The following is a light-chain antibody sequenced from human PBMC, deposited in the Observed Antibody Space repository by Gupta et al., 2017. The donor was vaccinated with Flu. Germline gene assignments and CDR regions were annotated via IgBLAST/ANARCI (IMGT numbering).Light chain of an antibody. CDR1: QSVSSN. V-gene: IGKV3-15*01. CDR2: GES. CDR3: QQYNNRPPLT. Sequence: EIVMTQFPVTLSVSPGDRDTLSCRASQSVSSNLDWYQQKPGQAPRLLIFGESTTATGIPARFSGSRSWTKFTLTISSLQAEEVAVYYCQQYNNRPPLTFGRGTRVEIK. J-gene: IGKJ4*01.